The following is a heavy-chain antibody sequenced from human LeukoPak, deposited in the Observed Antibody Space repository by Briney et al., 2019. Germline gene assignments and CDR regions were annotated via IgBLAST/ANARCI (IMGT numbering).Heavy chain of an antibody. J-gene: IGHJ3*02. CDR3: ARDWNLNAFDI. CDR1: GGTFSSYP. D-gene: IGHD1-7*01. CDR2: VIPIFGTA. V-gene: IGHV1-69*13. Sequence: SSVKVSCKASGGTFSSYPISWLRQAPGQGLGWVGGVIPIFGTANYAQKFQGRVTITADESTTTAYMELSSLRAEDTAVYYCARDWNLNAFDIWGQGTMVTVSS.